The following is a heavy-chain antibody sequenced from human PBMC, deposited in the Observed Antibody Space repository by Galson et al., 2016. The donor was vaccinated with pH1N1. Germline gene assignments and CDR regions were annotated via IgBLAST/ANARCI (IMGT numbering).Heavy chain of an antibody. CDR1: GYSFSSHW. V-gene: IGHV5-51*01. CDR2: IYPGDSDT. Sequence: QSGAEVKKPGESLKISCQGSGYSFSSHWIGWVRQMPGKGLEWMGIIYPGDSDTKYSPSFQGQVTFSADKSSNTAYVQWNSLKTSDTAMYFCARRSAVAGVDYWGQEPLVTVSS. CDR3: ARRSAVAGVDY. D-gene: IGHD6-19*01. J-gene: IGHJ4*02.